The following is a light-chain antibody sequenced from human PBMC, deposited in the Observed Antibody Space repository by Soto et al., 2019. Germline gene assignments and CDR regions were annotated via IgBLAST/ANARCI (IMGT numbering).Light chain of an antibody. J-gene: IGKJ2*01. CDR1: QSVRDN. CDR2: RAS. CDR3: QHYNFWPHT. V-gene: IGKV3-15*01. Sequence: MTQSPSTLSASVGDRVTITCRASQSVRDNLAWYQQKPGQAPRLLIYRASTRATGVPARFSGSGSGTEFTLTISSLQSEDVSVYFCQHYNFWPHTFGQGTKLEIK.